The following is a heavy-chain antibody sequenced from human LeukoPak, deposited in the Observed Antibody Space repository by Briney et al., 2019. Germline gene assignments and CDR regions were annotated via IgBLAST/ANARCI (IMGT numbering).Heavy chain of an antibody. CDR3: AKRGVVIRVILVGFHKEAYYFDS. V-gene: IGHV3-23*01. Sequence: GGSLRLSCAVPGITVSNYGMSWVRQAPGKGLEWVAGISDSGGRTKYADSVKGRFTISRDNPKNTLYLQMNSLRVEDTAVYFCAKRGVVIRVILVGFHKEAYYFDSWGQGALVTVSS. D-gene: IGHD3-22*01. CDR1: GITVSNYG. J-gene: IGHJ4*02. CDR2: ISDSGGRT.